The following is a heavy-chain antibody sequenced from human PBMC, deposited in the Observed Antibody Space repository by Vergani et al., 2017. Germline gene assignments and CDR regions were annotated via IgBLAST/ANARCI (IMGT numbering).Heavy chain of an antibody. D-gene: IGHD6-19*01. CDR3: ARSSRSINYYYYGMDV. CDR1: GGSFSGYY. J-gene: IGHJ6*02. Sequence: QVQLQQWGAGLLKPSETLSLTCAVYGGSFSGYYWSWIRQPPGKGLEWIGEINHSGSTNYNPSLKSRVTILVDTSKNQFSLKLSSVTAADTAVYYCARSSRSINYYYYGMDVWGQGTTVTVSS. CDR2: INHSGST. V-gene: IGHV4-34*01.